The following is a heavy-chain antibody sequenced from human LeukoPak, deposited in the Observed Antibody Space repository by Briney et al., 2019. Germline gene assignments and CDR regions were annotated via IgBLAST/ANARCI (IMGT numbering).Heavy chain of an antibody. V-gene: IGHV3-23*01. Sequence: GGSLRLSCAASGFTFSSYAMSWVRQAPGKGLEWVSAISGSGGSTYYADSVKGRFTISRDNSKNTLYLQMNSLRAEDTDVYYCAKDCSSTSCPPRDWFDPWGQGTLVTVSS. J-gene: IGHJ5*02. CDR3: AKDCSSTSCPPRDWFDP. D-gene: IGHD2-2*01. CDR2: ISGSGGST. CDR1: GFTFSSYA.